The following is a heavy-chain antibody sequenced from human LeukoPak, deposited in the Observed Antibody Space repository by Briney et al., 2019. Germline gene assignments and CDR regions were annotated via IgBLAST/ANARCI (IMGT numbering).Heavy chain of an antibody. CDR1: GFSFSSYA. D-gene: IGHD3-16*01. V-gene: IGHV3-23*01. Sequence: GGSLRLSCAASGFSFSSYAMSWVRQAPGKGLEWVSVISGGGGSTYYADSVKGRFTISRDNSKNTLYLQMNSLRAEDTVVYYCAKDGRNEEYYFDYWGQGTLVTVSS. CDR3: AKDGRNEEYYFDY. CDR2: ISGGGGST. J-gene: IGHJ4*02.